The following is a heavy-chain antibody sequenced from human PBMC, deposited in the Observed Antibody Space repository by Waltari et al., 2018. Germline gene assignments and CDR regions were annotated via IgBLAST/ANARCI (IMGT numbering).Heavy chain of an antibody. D-gene: IGHD6-13*01. CDR2: INHSGYT. Sequence: QVHLQQWGAGLLTPSETLSLTCAVSGGSFSGYFWSWFRQPPGKGLEWLGEINHSGYTNYNPSLKSRVTISVDTSKNQFSLKLSSVTAADTAVYYCAREGRAAAGTDYWSQGTLVTVSS. V-gene: IGHV4-34*02. J-gene: IGHJ4*02. CDR3: AREGRAAAGTDY. CDR1: GGSFSGYF.